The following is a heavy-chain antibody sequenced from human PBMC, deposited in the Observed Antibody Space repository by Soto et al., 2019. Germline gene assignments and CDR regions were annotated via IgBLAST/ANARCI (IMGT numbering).Heavy chain of an antibody. J-gene: IGHJ4*02. V-gene: IGHV5-51*01. CDR2: IYPGDSDT. Sequence: GESLKISCKGSGYSFTSYWIGWVRQMPGKGLEWMGIIYPGDSDTRYSPSFQGQVTISADKSISTAYLQWSSLKASDTAMYYCARPTTHGYSYGYLGYWGQGTLVTVSS. CDR3: ARPTTHGYSYGYLGY. D-gene: IGHD5-18*01. CDR1: GYSFTSYW.